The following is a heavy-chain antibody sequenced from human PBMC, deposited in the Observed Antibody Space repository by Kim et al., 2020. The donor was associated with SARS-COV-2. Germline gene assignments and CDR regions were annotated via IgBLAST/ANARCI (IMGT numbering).Heavy chain of an antibody. J-gene: IGHJ2*01. CDR3: AGGSRDWYFDL. V-gene: IGHV3-13*01. Sequence: TYYPGSVKGRFTNSREHAKNSLYLQMNSLRAGDTAVYYCAGGSRDWYFDLWGRGILVTVSS. CDR2: T.